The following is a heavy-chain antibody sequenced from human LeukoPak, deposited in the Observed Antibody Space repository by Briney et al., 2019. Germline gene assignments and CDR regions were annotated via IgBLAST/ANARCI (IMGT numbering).Heavy chain of an antibody. V-gene: IGHV4-59*01. Sequence: LSETLSLTCTVSGASIRSYYWNWLRQPPGRGLEWIGYINYSGSTNYNPSLKSRATISMDTSKHHFSLKLSSVTAADTAVYYCARDTRSYDNSGYYFFDFWGQGTLVTVSS. CDR1: GASIRSYY. CDR3: ARDTRSYDNSGYYFFDF. D-gene: IGHD3-22*01. J-gene: IGHJ4*02. CDR2: INYSGST.